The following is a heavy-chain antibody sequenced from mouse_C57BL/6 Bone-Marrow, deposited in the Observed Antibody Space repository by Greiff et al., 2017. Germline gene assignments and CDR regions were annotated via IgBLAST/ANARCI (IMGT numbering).Heavy chain of an antibody. D-gene: IGHD1-1*01. CDR1: GFNIKDDY. J-gene: IGHJ3*01. CDR3: TTDTTVVAPAY. V-gene: IGHV14-4*01. CDR2: IDPENGDT. Sequence: VQLQQSGAELVRPGASVKLSCTASGFNIKDDYMHWVKQRPEQGLEWIGWIDPENGDTEYASKFQGKATITADTSSNTAYLQLSILTSEDTAVYYCTTDTTVVAPAYWGQGTLVTVSA.